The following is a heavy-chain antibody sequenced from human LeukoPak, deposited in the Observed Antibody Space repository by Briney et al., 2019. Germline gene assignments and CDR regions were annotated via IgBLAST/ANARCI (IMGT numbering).Heavy chain of an antibody. Sequence: GRSLRLSCAASGFTVSNNYMYWVRQAPGKGLEWVSLIYRGGNTFYADSVKGRFTISRDNSKNTLFLQMNSLRAEDTAVYFCARDGIYDSGGHWGQGTLVTVSS. J-gene: IGHJ4*02. D-gene: IGHD3-22*01. CDR3: ARDGIYDSGGH. V-gene: IGHV3-53*01. CDR1: GFTVSNNY. CDR2: IYRGGNT.